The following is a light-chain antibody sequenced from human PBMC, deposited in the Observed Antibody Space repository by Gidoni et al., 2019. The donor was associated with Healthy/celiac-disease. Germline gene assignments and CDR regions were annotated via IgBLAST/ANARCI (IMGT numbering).Light chain of an antibody. Sequence: DIQMTQSPSSLSASVGDRVTITCQASQDISNYLNWYQQKPGKAPELLIYDASNLETGVPSRFSGSGSGTDFTFTISSLQTEEIATYYCKQYDNLHEVVRYTFGQGTKLEIK. J-gene: IGKJ2*01. V-gene: IGKV1-33*01. CDR1: QDISNY. CDR3: KQYDNLHEVVRYT. CDR2: DAS.